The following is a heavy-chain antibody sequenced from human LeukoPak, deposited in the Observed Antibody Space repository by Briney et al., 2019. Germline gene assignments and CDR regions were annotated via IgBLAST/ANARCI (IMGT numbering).Heavy chain of an antibody. D-gene: IGHD3-10*01. CDR1: GITFSNYW. V-gene: IGHV3-23*01. J-gene: IGHJ6*02. Sequence: GGSLRLSCAASGITFSNYWMSWVRQAPGRGLEWVSAISKSGGHTYYTPSAKGRFTIYRDNSKNTLYLQMNSLRAEDTAVYYCARDYTLVRGVIITYYYYGMDVWGQGTTVTVSS. CDR3: ARDYTLVRGVIITYYYYGMDV. CDR2: ISKSGGHT.